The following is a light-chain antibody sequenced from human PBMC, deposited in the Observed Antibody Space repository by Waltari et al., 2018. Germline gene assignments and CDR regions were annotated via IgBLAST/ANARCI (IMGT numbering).Light chain of an antibody. V-gene: IGKV1-39*01. J-gene: IGKJ1*01. CDR2: AVS. CDR3: QQSSRTPPWT. CDR1: QSISIY. Sequence: DIQMTQSPSSLSASVGDSVTITCRASQSISIYLNWYQKKPGKAPKLLISAVSSLQSGVPSRFSGSGSGTEFALTISSLQPEDCATYYCQQSSRTPPWTFGQGTQVEIK.